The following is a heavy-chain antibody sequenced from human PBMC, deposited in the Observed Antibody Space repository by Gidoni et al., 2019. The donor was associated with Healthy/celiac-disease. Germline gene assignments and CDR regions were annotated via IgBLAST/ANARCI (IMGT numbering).Heavy chain of an antibody. D-gene: IGHD2-2*01. CDR2: IIPIFGTA. CDR3: ARDRRPGYCSSTSCYDPYNWFDP. V-gene: IGHV1-69*01. CDR1: GGPFSSYA. Sequence: QVQLVQSGAEVKKPGSSVKVSCKASGGPFSSYAISWVRQAPGQGLEWMGGIIPIFGTANYAQKFQGRVTITADESTSTAYMELSSLRSEDRAVYYCARDRRPGYCSSTSCYDPYNWFDPWGQGTLVTVSS. J-gene: IGHJ5*02.